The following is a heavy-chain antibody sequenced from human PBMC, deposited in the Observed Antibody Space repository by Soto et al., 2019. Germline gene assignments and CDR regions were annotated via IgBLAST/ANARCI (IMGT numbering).Heavy chain of an antibody. CDR2: ISGSGGST. D-gene: IGHD1-26*01. CDR3: APRPRESSSWLISGSYPPDAFDT. Sequence: EVQLLESGGGLVQPGGSLRLSCAASGFTFSSYAMSWVRQAPGKGLEWVSAISGSGGSTYYADSVKGRFTISRDNSKNYLYLQMHSLRAEDTAVYYCAPRPRESSSWLISGSYPPDAFDTWGQGTMFTVSA. J-gene: IGHJ3*02. CDR1: GFTFSSYA. V-gene: IGHV3-23*01.